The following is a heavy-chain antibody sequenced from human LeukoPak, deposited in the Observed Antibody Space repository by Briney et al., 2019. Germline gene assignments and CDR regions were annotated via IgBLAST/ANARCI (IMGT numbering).Heavy chain of an antibody. CDR1: GYTFNTYA. CDR3: ARSGADNWNYEFDY. V-gene: IGHV7-4-1*02. Sequence: GASVKVSCKASGYTFNTYAMNWVRQAPGQGLEWMGWINTNTGKPTYVQGFRGRFDFPLDTSVSTAYLQISSLKTEDTAVYYCARSGADNWNYEFDYWGQGTLVTVSS. CDR2: INTNTGKP. J-gene: IGHJ4*02. D-gene: IGHD1-7*01.